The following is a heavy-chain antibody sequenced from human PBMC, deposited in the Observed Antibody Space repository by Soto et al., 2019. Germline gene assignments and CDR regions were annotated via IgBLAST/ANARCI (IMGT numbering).Heavy chain of an antibody. D-gene: IGHD4-17*01. CDR1: GFTFSSYS. CDR2: ISSSSSTI. J-gene: IGHJ4*02. V-gene: IGHV3-48*01. CDR3: ARVPRRPGLYGDYESYYFDY. Sequence: GGSLRLSCAASGFTFSSYSMNWVRQAPGKGLEWVSYISSSSSTIYYADSVKGRFTISRDNAKNSLYLQMNSLRAEDTAVYYCARVPRRPGLYGDYESYYFDYWGQGTLVTVSS.